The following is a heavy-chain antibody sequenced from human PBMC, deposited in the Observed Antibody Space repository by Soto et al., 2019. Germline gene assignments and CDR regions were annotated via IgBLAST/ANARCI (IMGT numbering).Heavy chain of an antibody. D-gene: IGHD6-6*01. CDR2: TYYRSKWYN. CDR1: GDSVSSNSAA. V-gene: IGHV6-1*01. Sequence: SQTLSPTCAISGDSVSSNSAAWNWISHSPSRGLEWLGRTYYRSKWYNDYAVSVKSRITINPDTSKNQFSLQLNSVTPEDTAVYYCARVFGYSSSSNWFDPWGQGTLVPVSS. J-gene: IGHJ5*02. CDR3: ARVFGYSSSSNWFDP.